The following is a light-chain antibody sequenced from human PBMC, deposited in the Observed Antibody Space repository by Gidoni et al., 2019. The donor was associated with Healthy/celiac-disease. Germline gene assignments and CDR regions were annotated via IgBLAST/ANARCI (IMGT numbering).Light chain of an antibody. CDR3: QQYDNPPLT. J-gene: IGKJ4*01. CDR1: QDISNY. V-gene: IGKV1-33*01. Sequence: DIQMTQSPSSLSASVGDRVTIICQASQDISNYLNWYQKKPGKAPKLLIYDASNLETGVPSRFSGSGSGTDFTFTISSLQPEDIATYYCQQYDNPPLTFGGGTKVEIK. CDR2: DAS.